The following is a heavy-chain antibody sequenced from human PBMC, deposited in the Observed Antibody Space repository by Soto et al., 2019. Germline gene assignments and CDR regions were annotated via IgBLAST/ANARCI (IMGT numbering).Heavy chain of an antibody. CDR2: IWYDGSNK. J-gene: IGHJ3*02. Sequence: GGSLRLSCAASGFTFSSYGMHWVRQAPGKGLEWVAVIWYDGSNKYYADSVKGRFTISRDNSKNTLYLQMNSLRAEDTAVYYCARDRGVVVTATAFDIWGQGTMVTVSS. V-gene: IGHV3-33*01. CDR1: GFTFSSYG. CDR3: ARDRGVVVTATAFDI. D-gene: IGHD2-21*02.